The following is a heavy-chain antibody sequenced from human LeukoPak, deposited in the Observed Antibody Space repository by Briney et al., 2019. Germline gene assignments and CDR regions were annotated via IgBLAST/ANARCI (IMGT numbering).Heavy chain of an antibody. CDR2: INPSGGST. J-gene: IGHJ3*02. V-gene: IGHV1-46*01. D-gene: IGHD3-3*01. CDR1: GYTFTSYY. CDR3: AKTREVLRFLEWSGPYAFDI. Sequence: GASVKVSCKVSGYTFTSYYMHWVRQAPGQGLEWMGIINPSGGSTSYAQKFQGRVTMTRDTSISTAYMELSRLRSDDAAVYYCAKTREVLRFLEWSGPYAFDIWGQGTMVTVSS.